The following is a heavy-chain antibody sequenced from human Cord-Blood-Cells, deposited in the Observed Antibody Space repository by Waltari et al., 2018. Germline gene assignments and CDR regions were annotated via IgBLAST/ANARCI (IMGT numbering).Heavy chain of an antibody. CDR3: ARGGNVDTAMVY. CDR1: GGSLSGYY. D-gene: IGHD5-18*01. CDR2: INHSGST. V-gene: IGHV4-34*01. Sequence: QVQLQQWGAGLLKPSETLSLTCAVYGGSLSGYYWSSIRQPPGKGLEWIGEINHSGSTNYNPSLKSRVTISVDTSKNQFSLKLSSVTAADTAVYYCARGGNVDTAMVYWGQGTLVTVSS. J-gene: IGHJ4*02.